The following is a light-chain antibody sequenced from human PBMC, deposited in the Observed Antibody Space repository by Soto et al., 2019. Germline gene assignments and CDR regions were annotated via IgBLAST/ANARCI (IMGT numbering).Light chain of an antibody. CDR2: GAS. J-gene: IGKJ5*01. Sequence: EILLTQSPDTLSLSPGERATLSCRASQSISSNSLAWYQQKPGQAPRLFIYGASSRATGIPDRFIDSGSGTHFTLTISRLEPEDFALYYCQQYGSSPRISFGQGTRLEIK. CDR1: QSISSNS. V-gene: IGKV3-20*01. CDR3: QQYGSSPRIS.